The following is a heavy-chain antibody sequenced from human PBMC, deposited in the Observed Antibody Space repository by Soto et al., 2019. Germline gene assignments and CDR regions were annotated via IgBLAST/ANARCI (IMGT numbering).Heavy chain of an antibody. CDR3: ARAARIAVAGPYYFDY. CDR2: ISAYNGNT. CDR1: GYTFTSYG. J-gene: IGHJ4*02. D-gene: IGHD6-19*01. V-gene: IGHV1-18*01. Sequence: QVQLVQSGAEVKKPGASVKVSCKASGYTFTSYGISWVRQAPGQGLEWMGWISAYNGNTNYAQKLQGRVTMTTDTXTXXAYMELRSLRSDDTAVYYCARAARIAVAGPYYFDYWGQGTLVTVSS.